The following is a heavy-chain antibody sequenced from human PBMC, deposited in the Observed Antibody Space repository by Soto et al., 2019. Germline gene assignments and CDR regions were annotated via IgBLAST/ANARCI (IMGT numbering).Heavy chain of an antibody. J-gene: IGHJ5*02. V-gene: IGHV4-31*03. CDR1: GDSLNTGGCY. Sequence: SENLSLTYTVSGDSLNTGGCYWTWIRQHPGKGLAWMGYIYYTGKTSYNPSLESRLTMSVDTSITQFSLNLSSVTAAATGVYYCERYGSSTSNWIGPCGPGTPVTGSS. CDR3: ERYGSSTSNWIGP. D-gene: IGHD2-15*01. CDR2: IYYTGKT.